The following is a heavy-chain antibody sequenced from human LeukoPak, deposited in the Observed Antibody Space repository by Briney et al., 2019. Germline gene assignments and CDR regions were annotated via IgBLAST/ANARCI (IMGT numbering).Heavy chain of an antibody. D-gene: IGHD6-19*01. J-gene: IGHJ4*02. CDR3: AREKAVAFDY. Sequence: GGSLRLSCVASGFTFNNNWMSWVRQTPGKGLEWVANIKQDGSEKYYGDSVRGRFTISRDNVKNSLHLQMSSLRAEETALYYCAREKAVAFDYLGQGTLVTVSS. CDR2: IKQDGSEK. CDR1: GFTFNNNW. V-gene: IGHV3-7*01.